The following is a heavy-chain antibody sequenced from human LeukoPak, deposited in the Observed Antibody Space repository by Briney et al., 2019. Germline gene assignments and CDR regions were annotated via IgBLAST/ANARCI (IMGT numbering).Heavy chain of an antibody. CDR3: ARRAPVAGLGFFDY. V-gene: IGHV4-39*01. D-gene: IGHD6-19*01. Sequence: SETLSLTCNVSGGSISSTNYYWGWLRPPPGTAMEWTGNIYYSGSTHYNPSLKSRVSIFVDTANNQFPLKVTSVTATDTGVYYCARRAPVAGLGFFDYWGQGALVIVSS. CDR1: GGSISSTNYY. CDR2: IYYSGST. J-gene: IGHJ4*02.